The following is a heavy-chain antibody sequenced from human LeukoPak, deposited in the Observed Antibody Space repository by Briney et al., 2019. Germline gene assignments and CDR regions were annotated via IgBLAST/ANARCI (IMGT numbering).Heavy chain of an antibody. J-gene: IGHJ4*02. D-gene: IGHD3-22*01. Sequence: GGSLRLSCAASGFTFNNYWMSWVRQAPGKGLEWVANIRQDGREKYYVDSVQGRFTISRDNAKTSLYLQMNSLRDDDTTVYYCARAPYYESSGPLWGQGTLVTVSS. CDR3: ARAPYYESSGPL. CDR2: IRQDGREK. CDR1: GFTFNNYW. V-gene: IGHV3-7*01.